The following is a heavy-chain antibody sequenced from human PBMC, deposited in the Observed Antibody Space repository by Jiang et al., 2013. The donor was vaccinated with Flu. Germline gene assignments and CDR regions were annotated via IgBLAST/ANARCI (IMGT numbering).Heavy chain of an antibody. V-gene: IGHV4-34*01. J-gene: IGHJ4*02. CDR3: ARVFARSTSCSIAY. Sequence: SLKSRVTISVDTSKNQFSLKLSSVTAADTAVYYCARVFARSTSCSIAYWGQGTLVT. D-gene: IGHD2-2*01.